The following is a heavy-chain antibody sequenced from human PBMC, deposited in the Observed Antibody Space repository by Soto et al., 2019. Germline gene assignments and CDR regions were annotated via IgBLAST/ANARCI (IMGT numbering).Heavy chain of an antibody. CDR1: GYSFTSYW. J-gene: IGHJ4*02. D-gene: IGHD3-10*01. CDR3: ARPEVQYGVARYFDY. V-gene: IGHV5-51*03. CDR2: IYPGDSDT. Sequence: EVQLVQSGAEVKKPGESLKISCKGSGYSFTSYWIGWVRQMPGKGLEWMGIIYPGDSDTRYSPSFQGQVTISADKSISTAYLQWSSLKASDTAMYYCARPEVQYGVARYFDYWGQGTLVTVSS.